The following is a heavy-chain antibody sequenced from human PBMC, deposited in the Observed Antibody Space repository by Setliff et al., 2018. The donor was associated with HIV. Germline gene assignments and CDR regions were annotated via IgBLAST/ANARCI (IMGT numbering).Heavy chain of an antibody. CDR1: GGSISSSDYY. CDR2: IYYTGRS. J-gene: IGHJ4*02. V-gene: IGHV4-39*01. Sequence: PSETLSLTCTVSGGSISSSDYYWGWIRQPPGKGLEWIGSIYYTGRSFHNPSLKSRITISEDTSKNQFSLKLSSVTAADTAVYYCGRENPGDYWGQGTLVTVSS. CDR3: GRENPGDY. D-gene: IGHD3-10*01.